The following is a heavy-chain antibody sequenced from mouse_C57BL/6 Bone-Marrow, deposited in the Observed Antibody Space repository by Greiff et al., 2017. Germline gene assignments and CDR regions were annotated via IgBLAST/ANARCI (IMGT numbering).Heavy chain of an antibody. V-gene: IGHV1-69*01. D-gene: IGHD2-13*01. J-gene: IGHJ4*01. CDR1: GYTFTSYW. CDR2: IDPSDSYT. Sequence: QVQLQQPGAELVMPGASVKLSCKASGYTFTSYWMHWVKQRPGQGLEWIGEIDPSDSYTNYNQKFKGKSTLTVDKSSSTACMQLSSLTAEDSSVYDCARDGLAYWGQGTSVTVSS. CDR3: ARDGLAY.